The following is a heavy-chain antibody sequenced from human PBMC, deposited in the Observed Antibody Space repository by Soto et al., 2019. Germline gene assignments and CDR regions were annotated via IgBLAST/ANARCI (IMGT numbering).Heavy chain of an antibody. Sequence: SETLSLTCTVSGGSISSYYWSWIRQPPGKGLEWIGYIYYSGSTNYNPSLKSRVTISVDTSKNQFSLKLSSVTAADTAVYYCARSIAAIHFDYWGQGTLVTVSS. J-gene: IGHJ4*02. V-gene: IGHV4-59*01. CDR2: IYYSGST. CDR3: ARSIAAIHFDY. CDR1: GGSISSYY. D-gene: IGHD6-6*01.